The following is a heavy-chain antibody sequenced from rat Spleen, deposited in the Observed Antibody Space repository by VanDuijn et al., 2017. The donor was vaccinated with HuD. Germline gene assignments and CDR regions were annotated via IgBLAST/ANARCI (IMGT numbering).Heavy chain of an antibody. CDR2: ISSGGST. Sequence: QVQLKESGPDLVQPSQTLSLTCTVSGFSLTSNGVSWVRQPPGKGLEWIAAISSGGSTYFNSVLKSRLSISRDTSKSQVFLKMNSLQTEDTAMYFCARGTGSLGYWGQGVMVTVSS. V-gene: IGHV2S8*01. D-gene: IGHD5-1*01. CDR3: ARGTGSLGY. J-gene: IGHJ2*01. CDR1: GFSLTSNG.